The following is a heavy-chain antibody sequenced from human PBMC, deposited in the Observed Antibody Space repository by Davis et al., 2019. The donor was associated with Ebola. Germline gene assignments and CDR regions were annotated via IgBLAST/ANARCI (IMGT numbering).Heavy chain of an antibody. CDR3: ARVPPYSYGQRGYYFDY. J-gene: IGHJ4*02. D-gene: IGHD5-18*01. V-gene: IGHV1-2*06. Sequence: ASVKVSCKASGYTFTGYYMHWVRQAPGQGLEWMGRINPNSGGTNYAQKFQGRVTMTRDTSTSTVYMELSSLRSEDTAVYYCARVPPYSYGQRGYYFDYWGQGTLVTVSS. CDR1: GYTFTGYY. CDR2: INPNSGGT.